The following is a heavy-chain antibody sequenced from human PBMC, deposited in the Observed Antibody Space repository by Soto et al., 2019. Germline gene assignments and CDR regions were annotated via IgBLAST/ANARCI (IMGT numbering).Heavy chain of an antibody. CDR1: GFTFSSYR. Sequence: GGSLRLSCAASGFTFSSYRMNWVRQAPGKGLEWVSSISSSSSYIYYADSVKGRFTISRDNAKNSLYLQMNSLRAEDTAVYYCARDLTYHYYDRSGAYYFDYWGQGTLVTVSS. J-gene: IGHJ4*02. CDR2: ISSSSSYI. D-gene: IGHD3-22*01. V-gene: IGHV3-21*01. CDR3: ARDLTYHYYDRSGAYYFDY.